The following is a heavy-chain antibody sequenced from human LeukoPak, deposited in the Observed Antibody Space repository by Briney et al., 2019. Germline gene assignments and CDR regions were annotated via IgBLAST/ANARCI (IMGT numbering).Heavy chain of an antibody. V-gene: IGHV3-23*01. Sequence: GGSLRLSCVVSGFTFSSSAMSWVRQAPGKGLEWVSAATGSGGSTYYTDSVKGRSTISRDNFKNTLYLQMNSLRAEDTAVYYCAKELDNIAWDYWGQGTLVTVSS. J-gene: IGHJ4*02. CDR2: ATGSGGST. D-gene: IGHD5-12*01. CDR1: GFTFSSSA. CDR3: AKELDNIAWDY.